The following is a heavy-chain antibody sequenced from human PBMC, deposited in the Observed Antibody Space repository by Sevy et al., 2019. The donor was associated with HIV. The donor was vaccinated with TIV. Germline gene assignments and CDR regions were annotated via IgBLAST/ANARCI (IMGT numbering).Heavy chain of an antibody. J-gene: IGHJ6*02. Sequence: GGSLRLSCAASGFTFSSYWMHWVRQAPGKGLVWVSRINSDGSSTSYADSVKGRFTISRDNAKNTLYLQMNSLRAEDTAVYYCARADIVVVPAAIGFNYYYYYGMDVWGQGTTVTVSS. V-gene: IGHV3-74*01. CDR1: GFTFSSYW. CDR3: ARADIVVVPAAIGFNYYYYYGMDV. D-gene: IGHD2-2*02. CDR2: INSDGSST.